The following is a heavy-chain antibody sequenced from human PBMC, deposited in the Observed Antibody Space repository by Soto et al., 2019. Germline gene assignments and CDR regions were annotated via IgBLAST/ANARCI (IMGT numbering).Heavy chain of an antibody. CDR3: AKSAPLMVYAINWFDP. CDR2: ISGSGGST. V-gene: IGHV3-23*01. CDR1: GFTFSSYA. D-gene: IGHD2-8*01. Sequence: GGSLRLSCAASGFTFSSYAMSWVRQAPGKGLEWVSAISGSGGSTYYADSVKGRFTISRDNSKNTLYLQMNSLRAEDTAVYYCAKSAPLMVYAINWFDPWGQGTLVTISS. J-gene: IGHJ5*02.